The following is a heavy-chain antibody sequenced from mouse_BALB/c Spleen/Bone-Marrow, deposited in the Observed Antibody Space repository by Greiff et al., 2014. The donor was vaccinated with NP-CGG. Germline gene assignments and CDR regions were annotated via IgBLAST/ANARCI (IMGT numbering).Heavy chain of an antibody. CDR1: RYSFTGYT. CDR2: TNPYNGGT. J-gene: IGHJ3*01. CDR3: ARDGNGFAY. D-gene: IGHD2-1*01. Sequence: VQLQQSGPELVKPGASMKISCKASRYSFTGYTMNWVKQSHGKNLEWTGLTNPYNGGTSYNQKFEGKATLTVDKSSSTAYMELFSLTSEDSAVYYCARDGNGFAYWGQGTLVTVSA. V-gene: IGHV1-18*01.